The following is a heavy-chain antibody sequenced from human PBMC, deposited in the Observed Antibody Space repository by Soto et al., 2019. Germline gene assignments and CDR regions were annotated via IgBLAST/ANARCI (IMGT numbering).Heavy chain of an antibody. CDR1: GGSISSSNW. J-gene: IGHJ4*02. V-gene: IGHV4-4*02. CDR2: IYHSGST. D-gene: IGHD2-15*01. Sequence: QVQLQESGPGLVKPSGTLSLTCAVSGGSISSSNWWSWARQPPGKGIELIGEIYHSGSTNYIPSLKSRVTISVAKSKNQFSLKLRSGTAADTAVYYCARCRALDGPIASWGKGTLVT. CDR3: ARCRALDGPIAS.